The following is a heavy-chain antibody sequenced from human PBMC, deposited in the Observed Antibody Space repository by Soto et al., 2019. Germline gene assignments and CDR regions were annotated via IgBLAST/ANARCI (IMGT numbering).Heavy chain of an antibody. Sequence: QVQLQQWGAGLLKPSETLSLTCAVYGGSFSNYYWSWIRQPPGKGLEWIGEINHSGSTNYNPSLKSRVTISVDTSKTQFSLKLSSVTAADTAMYYCARDQDYGDPSYGMDVWGQGTTVTVSS. J-gene: IGHJ6*02. CDR3: ARDQDYGDPSYGMDV. CDR2: INHSGST. V-gene: IGHV4-34*01. CDR1: GGSFSNYY. D-gene: IGHD4-17*01.